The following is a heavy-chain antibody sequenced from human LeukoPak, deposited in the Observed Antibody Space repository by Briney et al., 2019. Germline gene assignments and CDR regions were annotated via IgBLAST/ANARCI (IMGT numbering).Heavy chain of an antibody. Sequence: GGSLRLSCAASGFTFSDAWMSWVRQAPGKGLEWVGRIKSKTDGGTTDYAAPVKGRFTISRDDSKNTLYLQMNSLKTEDTAVYYCTTEVVVPAAFDPWGQGTLVTVSS. CDR2: IKSKTDGGTT. CDR1: GFTFSDAW. D-gene: IGHD2-2*01. CDR3: TTEVVVPAAFDP. J-gene: IGHJ5*02. V-gene: IGHV3-15*01.